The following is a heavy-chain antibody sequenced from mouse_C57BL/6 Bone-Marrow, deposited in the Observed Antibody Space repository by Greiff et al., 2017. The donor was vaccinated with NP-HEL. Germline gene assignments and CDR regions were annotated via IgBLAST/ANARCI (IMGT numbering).Heavy chain of an antibody. J-gene: IGHJ3*01. CDR2: IDPSDSYT. D-gene: IGHD1-1*01. CDR3: ARPYGSSPWFAY. V-gene: IGHV1-50*01. CDR1: GYTFTSYW. Sequence: QVQLKQPGAELVKPGASVKLSCKASGYTFTSYWMQWVKQRPGQGLEWIGEIDPSDSYTNYNQKFKGKATLTVDTSSSTAYMQLSSLTSEDSAVYYCARPYGSSPWFAYWGQGTLVTVSA.